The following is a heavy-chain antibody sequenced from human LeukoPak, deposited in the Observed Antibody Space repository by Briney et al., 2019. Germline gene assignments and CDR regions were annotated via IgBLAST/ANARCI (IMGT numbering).Heavy chain of an antibody. CDR1: GYTFTDYY. CDR3: VIDPDLNWNYSWFDS. V-gene: IGHV1-69-2*01. D-gene: IGHD1-1*01. Sequence: ASVKVSCKASGYTFTDYYIYWVQQAPGKGLECMGRVDPKDGETIYAEKFQGRVTITADTSTETTYMELISLRSEDTAEYYCVIDPDLNWNYSWFDSWGQGTLVTVSS. J-gene: IGHJ5*01. CDR2: VDPKDGET.